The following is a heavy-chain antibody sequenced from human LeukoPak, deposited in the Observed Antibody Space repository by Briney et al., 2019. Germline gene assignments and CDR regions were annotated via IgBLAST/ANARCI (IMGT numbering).Heavy chain of an antibody. J-gene: IGHJ4*02. D-gene: IGHD3-22*01. CDR2: ISGSGGST. CDR3: AKRGGAYYYDSSGYYYPSDYYFDY. Sequence: GGSLRLSCAASGFTFSSYGMSWVRQAPGKGLEWVSAISGSGGSTYYADSVKGRFTISRDNSKNTLYLQMNSLRAEDTAVYYCAKRGGAYYYDSSGYYYPSDYYFDYWGQGTLVTVSS. CDR1: GFTFSSYG. V-gene: IGHV3-23*01.